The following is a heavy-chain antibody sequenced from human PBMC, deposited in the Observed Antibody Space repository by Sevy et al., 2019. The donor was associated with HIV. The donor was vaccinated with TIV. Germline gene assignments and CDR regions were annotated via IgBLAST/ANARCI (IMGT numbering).Heavy chain of an antibody. CDR2: IQYDGSNK. V-gene: IGHV3-30*02. CDR1: GFSFSSYG. J-gene: IGHJ4*02. D-gene: IGHD2-21*01. Sequence: GGSLRLSCAASGFSFSSYGMHWVRQAPGKGLEWMSYIQYDGSNKDYADSVKGRFTISRDNSKNKLYLQMNSLRVEDTAVLYCVKEGGGEGGDHWGQGTLVTVSS. CDR3: VKEGGGEGGDH.